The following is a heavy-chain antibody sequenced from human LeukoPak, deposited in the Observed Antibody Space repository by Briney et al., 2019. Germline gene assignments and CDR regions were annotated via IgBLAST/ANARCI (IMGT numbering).Heavy chain of an antibody. CDR3: ARGGYSYGYNY. CDR1: GGSFSGYY. D-gene: IGHD5-18*01. CDR2: INHSGST. J-gene: IGHJ4*02. Sequence: SETLSLTCAVYGGSFSGYYWSWIRQPPGKGLEWIGEINHSGSTNYNPSLKSRVTISVDTSRNQFSLKLSSVTAADTAVYYCARGGYSYGYNYWGQGTLVTVSS. V-gene: IGHV4-34*01.